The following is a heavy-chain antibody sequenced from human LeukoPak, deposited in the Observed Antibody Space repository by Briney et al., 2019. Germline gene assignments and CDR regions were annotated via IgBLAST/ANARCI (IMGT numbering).Heavy chain of an antibody. J-gene: IGHJ3*01. CDR3: ARVNWINDY. CDR2: IHHSGST. D-gene: IGHD1-20*01. CDR1: GYSIRRGYH. Sequence: SETLSLTCSVSGYSIRRGYHWGWIRQPPGKGLEWIGTIHHSGSTYYNPSLKSRVTISVDTSKNQFSLKLTSVTAADTAVYYCARVNWINDYWGQGTMVTVSS. V-gene: IGHV4-38-2*02.